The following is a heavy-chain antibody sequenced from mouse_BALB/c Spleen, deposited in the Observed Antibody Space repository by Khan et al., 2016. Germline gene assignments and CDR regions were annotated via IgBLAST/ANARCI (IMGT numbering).Heavy chain of an antibody. Sequence: VQLQQSGAELVKPGASVKLSCTASGFNIKDTYMHWVKQRPEQGLEWIGRIDPANGNTKYDPKLQGKATITVDTASNTAYLQLSSLTCGDNCVYYCAQDYDGYYGFAYWGQGTLVTVSA. D-gene: IGHD2-3*01. CDR3: AQDYDGYYGFAY. CDR2: IDPANGNT. J-gene: IGHJ3*01. V-gene: IGHV14-3*02. CDR1: GFNIKDTY.